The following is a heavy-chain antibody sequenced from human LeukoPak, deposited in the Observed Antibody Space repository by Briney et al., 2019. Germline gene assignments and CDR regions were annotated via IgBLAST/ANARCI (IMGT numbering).Heavy chain of an antibody. Sequence: PGGSLRLSCAGSGLTLSSYAMSWVRQAPGKGLEWVSAISSSSGSSTYYADSVKGRFTISRDNSKNTLNLQMNSLRVEDTAVYYCAVLWVAIIDDGFDIWGRGTMVTVSS. D-gene: IGHD5-12*01. J-gene: IGHJ3*02. CDR2: ISSSSGSST. CDR3: AVLWVAIIDDGFDI. CDR1: GLTLSSYA. V-gene: IGHV3-23*01.